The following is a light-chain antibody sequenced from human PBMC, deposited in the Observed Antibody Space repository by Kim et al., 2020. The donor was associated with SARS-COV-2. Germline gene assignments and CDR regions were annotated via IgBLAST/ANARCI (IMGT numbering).Light chain of an antibody. J-gene: IGLJ1*01. CDR2: DVT. V-gene: IGLV2-11*01. CDR1: SSDVGGYNS. CDR3: CSNAGSYTYV. Sequence: QSALTQPRSVSGSPGQSVTISCTGTSSDVGGYNSVSWFQQHPDKAPKIMIYDVTKRASGVSDRFSASKSGNTASLTISGLRTEDEAYYYCCSNAGSYTYVFGGGTKVTVL.